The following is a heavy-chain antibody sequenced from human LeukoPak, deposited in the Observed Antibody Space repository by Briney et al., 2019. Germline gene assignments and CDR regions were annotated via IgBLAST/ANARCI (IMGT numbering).Heavy chain of an antibody. D-gene: IGHD2-21*01. J-gene: IGHJ4*02. CDR1: GFTFSSYD. Sequence: PGGSLRLSCAASGFTFSSYDMHWVRQATGKGLEWVSAIGTAGDTYYPGSVKGRFTISRENAKNSLYLQMNSLRAGDTAVYYCARVSPRDWYFDYWGQGALVTVSS. CDR3: ARVSPRDWYFDY. V-gene: IGHV3-13*01. CDR2: IGTAGDT.